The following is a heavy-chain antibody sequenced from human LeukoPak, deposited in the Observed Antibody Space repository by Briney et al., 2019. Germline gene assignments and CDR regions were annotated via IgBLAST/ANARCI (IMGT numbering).Heavy chain of an antibody. CDR1: GFTFSSYW. J-gene: IGHJ4*02. Sequence: GGSLRLSCAASGFTFSSYWMSWVRQAPGKGLEWVANIKQDGSEKYYVDSVKGRFTISRDNAKNSLYLQMNSLTTEDTAVFYCAKGLAGYTSGWYGIFDYWGQGALVTVSS. CDR2: IKQDGSEK. V-gene: IGHV3-7*02. D-gene: IGHD6-19*01. CDR3: AKGLAGYTSGWYGIFDY.